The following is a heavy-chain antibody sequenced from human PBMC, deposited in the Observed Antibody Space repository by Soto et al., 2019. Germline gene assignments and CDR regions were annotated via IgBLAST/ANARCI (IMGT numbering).Heavy chain of an antibody. CDR2: INHSGST. D-gene: IGHD1-26*01. CDR3: AGRRWDHRFDY. Sequence: PSETLSLTCAVYGGSFSGYYWSWIRQPPGKGLEWIGEINHSGSTNYNPSLKSRVTISVDTSKNQFSLKLSSVTAADTAVYYCAGRRWDHRFDYWGQGALVTVSS. CDR1: GGSFSGYY. J-gene: IGHJ4*02. V-gene: IGHV4-34*01.